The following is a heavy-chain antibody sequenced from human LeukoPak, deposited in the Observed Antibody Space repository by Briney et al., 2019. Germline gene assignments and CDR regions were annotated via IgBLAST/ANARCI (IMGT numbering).Heavy chain of an antibody. Sequence: PGGSLRLSCAASGFIFSSYGMHWVRQAPGKGLEWVAVIWYDGSKTYYADSVQDRFTVSRDNSKNTLYLQMSSLRDDDTAVYYCARSNTGRSDYWGQGALVTVSS. CDR3: ARSNTGRSDY. CDR2: IWYDGSKT. CDR1: GFIFSSYG. J-gene: IGHJ4*03. V-gene: IGHV3-33*01. D-gene: IGHD1-26*01.